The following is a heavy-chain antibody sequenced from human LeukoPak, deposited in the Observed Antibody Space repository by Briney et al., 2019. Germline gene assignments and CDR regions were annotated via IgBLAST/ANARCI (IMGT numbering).Heavy chain of an antibody. J-gene: IGHJ4*02. CDR3: ARCDILTGYHKILDY. D-gene: IGHD3-9*01. V-gene: IGHV1-46*01. Sequence: ASVKVSCKASGYTFTSYYMHWVRQAPGQGLEWMGITNPSGGSTSYAQKFQGRVTMTRDTSTSTVYMELSSLRSEDTAVYYCARCDILTGYHKILDYWGQGTLVTVSS. CDR1: GYTFTSYY. CDR2: TNPSGGST.